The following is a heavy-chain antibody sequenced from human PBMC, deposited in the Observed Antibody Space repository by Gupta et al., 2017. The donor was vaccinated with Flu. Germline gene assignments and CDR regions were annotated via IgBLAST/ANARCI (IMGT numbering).Heavy chain of an antibody. D-gene: IGHD6-6*01. CDR3: ARSSDYYYYYMDV. CDR2: LNTSGGST. J-gene: IGHJ6*03. V-gene: IGHV1-46*01. Sequence: RQAPGQGLEWMGILNTSGGSTTYAQKFQGRVTMTRDTSTCTVYMELSSLRSDDTAVYYCARSSDYYYYYMDVWGRGTTVTVSS.